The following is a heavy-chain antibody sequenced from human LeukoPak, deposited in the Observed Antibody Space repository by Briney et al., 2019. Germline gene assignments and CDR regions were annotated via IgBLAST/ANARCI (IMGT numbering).Heavy chain of an antibody. CDR2: ILYDGSNK. CDR3: ARGVSGSYSVDV. V-gene: IGHV3-30*02. CDR1: GFTFTKYG. D-gene: IGHD5-12*01. J-gene: IGHJ6*02. Sequence: PGGSLRLSCAASGFTFTKYGMHWVRQAPGKGLEWVAYILYDGSNKYYADSVKGRFTISRDNSKNTLSLQMSSLRPEDTAVYYCARGVSGSYSVDVWGQGTTVTVSS.